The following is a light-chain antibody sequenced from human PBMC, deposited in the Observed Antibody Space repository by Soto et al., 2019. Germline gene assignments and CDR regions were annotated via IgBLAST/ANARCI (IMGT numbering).Light chain of an antibody. CDR1: QDIGKS. J-gene: IGKJ1*01. CDR3: QMYGTAPET. Sequence: DIQMTQSPSSLSASVGDRLTITCRASQDIGKSLAWYQQRPGKVPKPLIYAASTLHSGVPSRFSGGGSGTHFTLTISNLQPEDDATYYCQMYGTAPETFGQGTKVEIK. CDR2: AAS. V-gene: IGKV1-27*01.